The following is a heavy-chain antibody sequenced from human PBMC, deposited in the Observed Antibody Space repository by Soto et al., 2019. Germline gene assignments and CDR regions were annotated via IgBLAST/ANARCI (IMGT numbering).Heavy chain of an antibody. CDR2: INHRGNT. V-gene: IGHV4-34*01. J-gene: IGHJ6*02. D-gene: IGHD2-8*01. CDR1: GGSFSGYY. CDR3: ARQEVPQWFTKGYYGMDV. Sequence: SETLSLTCAVYGGSFSGYYWTWIRQPPGKGLEWIGEINHRGNTNYNPSLKSRVTISVDTSKNQFSLRLTSVTAADTAVYYCARQEVPQWFTKGYYGMDVWDQGTTVTVSS.